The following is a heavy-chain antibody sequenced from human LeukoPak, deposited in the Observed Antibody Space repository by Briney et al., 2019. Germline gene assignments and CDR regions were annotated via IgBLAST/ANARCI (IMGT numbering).Heavy chain of an antibody. J-gene: IGHJ5*02. CDR1: GFTVSSNY. CDR3: AKEPRTCVFDP. CDR2: IYSGGST. V-gene: IGHV3-53*01. D-gene: IGHD1-14*01. Sequence: PGGSLRLSCAASGFTVSSNYMSWVRQAPGKGLEGVSVIYSGGSTYYADSVKGRFTISRDNSKNTLYLQMNSLRAEDTAVYYCAKEPRTCVFDPWGQGTLVTVSS.